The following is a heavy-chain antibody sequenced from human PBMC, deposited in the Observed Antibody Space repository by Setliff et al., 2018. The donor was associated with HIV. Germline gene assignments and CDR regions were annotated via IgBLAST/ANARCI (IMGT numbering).Heavy chain of an antibody. J-gene: IGHJ6*03. V-gene: IGHV1-2*02. D-gene: IGHD3-9*01. CDR3: ARDLQPILRYSDWLPMDV. CDR1: GYTFTGYY. CDR2: INPHSGGS. Sequence: ASVKVSCKASGYTFTGYYIYWVRQAPGQGLEWMGWINPHSGGSNYAQKFQGRVTVTRDTSISTAYMELSRLKSDDTAVYYCARDLQPILRYSDWLPMDVWGRGTAVTVSS.